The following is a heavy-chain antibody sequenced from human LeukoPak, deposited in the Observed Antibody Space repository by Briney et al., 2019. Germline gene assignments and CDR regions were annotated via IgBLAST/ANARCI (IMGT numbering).Heavy chain of an antibody. J-gene: IGHJ4*02. CDR3: AISVEMAAMPSYDY. CDR1: GYTFTTYH. CDR2: INSNSGGT. V-gene: IGHV1-2*02. D-gene: IGHD5-24*01. Sequence: ASVKVSCKASGYTFTTYHMHWVRQAPGQGLEWMGRINSNSGGTNYAQKFQGRGTMTRDTSIRTAYMELSRLTSDDTAVYYCAISVEMAAMPSYDYWGQGTLVTVSS.